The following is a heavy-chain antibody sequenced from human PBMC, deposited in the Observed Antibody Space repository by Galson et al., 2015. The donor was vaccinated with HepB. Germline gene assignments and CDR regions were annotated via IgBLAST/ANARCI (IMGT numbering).Heavy chain of an antibody. D-gene: IGHD3-10*01. CDR1: TLILTKYA. V-gene: IGHV3-23*01. Sequence: SLRLSCAASTLILTKYAMTWVRQAPGKGLEWVSVVSANGATTHYADSVRGRFTIFRDNSKNTLYLQMNSLSAEDTAVYYCARDQVWFGGAFENWGQGTMVTVSS. CDR3: ARDQVWFGGAFEN. CDR2: VSANGATT. J-gene: IGHJ3*02.